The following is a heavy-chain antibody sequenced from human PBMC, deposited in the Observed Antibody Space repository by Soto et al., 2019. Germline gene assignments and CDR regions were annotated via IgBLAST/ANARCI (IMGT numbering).Heavy chain of an antibody. D-gene: IGHD7-27*01. J-gene: IGHJ4*02. V-gene: IGHV4-34*01. CDR3: ARCLTGDDY. CDR2: INHSGST. CDR1: GGSFSGYY. Sequence: SETLSLTCAVYGGSFSGYYWSWIRQPPGKGLECIGEINHSGSTNYKPPLKSRVTISVDTSKNPFSLKLSSVTAADTAVYYCARCLTGDDYWGQGTLVTVSS.